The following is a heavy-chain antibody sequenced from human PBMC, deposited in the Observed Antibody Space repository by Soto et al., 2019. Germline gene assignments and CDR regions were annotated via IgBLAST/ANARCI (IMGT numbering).Heavy chain of an antibody. CDR3: ARHYYDSTGYYRSPLGD. Sequence: VQLQQWGAGLLKPSETLSLTCEVSGGSFGGYYWSWIRQPPGKGLEWIGEINHVATTNYNPSLKSRVNISLDMYKNQFSLKLTSVTAADTAVYYCARHYYDSTGYYRSPLGDWGQGTLVTVSS. J-gene: IGHJ4*02. D-gene: IGHD3-22*01. CDR1: GGSFGGYY. V-gene: IGHV4-34*01. CDR2: INHVATT.